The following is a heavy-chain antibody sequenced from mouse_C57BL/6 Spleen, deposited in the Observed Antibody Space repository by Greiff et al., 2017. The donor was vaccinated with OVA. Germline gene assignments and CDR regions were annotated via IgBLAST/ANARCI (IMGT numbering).Heavy chain of an antibody. J-gene: IGHJ4*01. Sequence: EVQLQQSGPELVKPGASVKISCKASGYTFTDYYMNWVKQSHGKSLEWIGDINPNNGGTSYNQKFKGKATLTVDKSSSTAYMELRSLTSEDSAVYYCAREGNYDYYAMDYWGQGTSVTVSS. V-gene: IGHV1-26*01. CDR2: INPNNGGT. CDR1: GYTFTDYY. CDR3: AREGNYDYYAMDY. D-gene: IGHD2-1*01.